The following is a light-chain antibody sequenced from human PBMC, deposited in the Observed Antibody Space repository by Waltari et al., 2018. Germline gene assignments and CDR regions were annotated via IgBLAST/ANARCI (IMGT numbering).Light chain of an antibody. V-gene: IGKV1D-12*01. CDR3: LQVSNFPIT. CDR2: DTS. J-gene: IGKJ5*01. Sequence: DIQMTPSPSSVSASLGDRVTITCRASQAISRYLAWYQQTPGRSPKLLIFDTSSLQSGVPSRFSGSGSGTDFTLTISSLQPEDFATYYCLQVSNFPITFGQGTRLEIK. CDR1: QAISRY.